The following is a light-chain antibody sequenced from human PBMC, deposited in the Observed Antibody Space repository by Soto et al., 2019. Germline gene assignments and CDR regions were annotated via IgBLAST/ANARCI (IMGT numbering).Light chain of an antibody. CDR3: SSYTTTRTVV. CDR1: SSDIGGFNY. CDR2: NVS. J-gene: IGLJ2*01. V-gene: IGLV2-14*03. Sequence: QSVLTQPASVSGSPGQSITISFTGTSSDIGGFNYVSWYQHHPGKAPKLMIHNVSSRPSGVSDRFSGSKSGYTASLTISGLQAEDEADYYCSSYTTTRTVVFGGGTKLTVL.